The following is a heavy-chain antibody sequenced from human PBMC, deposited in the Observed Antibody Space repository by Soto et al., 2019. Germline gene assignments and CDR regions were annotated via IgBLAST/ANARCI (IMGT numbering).Heavy chain of an antibody. CDR1: GYTFTGYY. D-gene: IGHD3-16*01. V-gene: IGHV1-2*04. J-gene: IGHJ6*02. CDR3: AREGVRGMDV. CDR2: INPNSGGT. Sequence: ASVKVSCKASGYTFTGYYMHWVRQAPGQGLEWMGWINPNSGGTNYAQKFQGWVTMTRGTSISTAYMELSSLRSEDTAVYYCAREGVRGMDVWGQATTVTVSS.